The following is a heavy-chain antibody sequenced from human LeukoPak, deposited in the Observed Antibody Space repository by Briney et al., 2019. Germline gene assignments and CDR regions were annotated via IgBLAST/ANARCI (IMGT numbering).Heavy chain of an antibody. CDR3: ARGTGSLDY. V-gene: IGHV6-1*01. J-gene: IGHJ4*02. Sequence: PSQTLSLTCAISGDIVSSKSASWNWIRQSPSRGLEWLGRTYSRSKLFNDYAVSVKSRITINPDTSQNQFSLHLASVTPDDTAVYYCARGTGSLDYWGQGTLVTVSS. CDR1: GDIVSSKSAS. D-gene: IGHD1-26*01. CDR2: TYSRSKLFN.